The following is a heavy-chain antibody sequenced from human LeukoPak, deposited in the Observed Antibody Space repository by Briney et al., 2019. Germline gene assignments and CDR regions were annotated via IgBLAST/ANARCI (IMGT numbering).Heavy chain of an antibody. CDR1: GGSISSGNYY. V-gene: IGHV4-61*02. CDR2: IYSSGST. J-gene: IGHJ3*02. Sequence: SGTLSLTCTVSGGSISSGNYYWSWIRQPAGKGLEWIGRIYSSGSTNYNPSLKSRVTISVDTSKNQFSLKLSSVTAADTAVYYCAMYYYGSGAFDIWGQGTMVTVSS. D-gene: IGHD3-10*01. CDR3: AMYYYGSGAFDI.